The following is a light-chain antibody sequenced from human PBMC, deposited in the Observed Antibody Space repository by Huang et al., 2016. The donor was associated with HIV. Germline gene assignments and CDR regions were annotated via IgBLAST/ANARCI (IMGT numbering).Light chain of an antibody. CDR3: QQRSDWPPT. J-gene: IGKJ4*01. Sequence: EIVLTQSPATLSLSPGESAALFCRASHSLGGNLAWYQQRPGQAPRLLIYDMSTRATSIPARSTGNGSGTDYTLPISSLEREAFAVTYCQQRSDWPPTLGRGTKMDIK. V-gene: IGKV3-11*01. CDR2: DMS. CDR1: HSLGGN.